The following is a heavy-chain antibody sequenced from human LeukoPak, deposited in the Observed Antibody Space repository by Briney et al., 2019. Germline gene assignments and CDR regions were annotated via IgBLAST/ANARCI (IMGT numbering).Heavy chain of an antibody. CDR1: GFTFSSYG. CDR3: AKVDIVATIDAGRLVDY. CDR2: ISNDGSNK. V-gene: IGHV3-30*18. D-gene: IGHD5-12*01. J-gene: IGHJ4*02. Sequence: PGRSLRLSCAASGFTFSSYGMQWFRQAPGKGLEWVAAISNDGSNKYYADSVKGRFTISRDNSKNTLYLQMNSLRAEDTDVYSCAKVDIVATIDAGRLVDYWGQGTLVTVSS.